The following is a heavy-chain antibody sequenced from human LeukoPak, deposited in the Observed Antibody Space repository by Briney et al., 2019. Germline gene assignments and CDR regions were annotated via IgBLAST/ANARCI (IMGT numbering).Heavy chain of an antibody. D-gene: IGHD2-15*01. J-gene: IGHJ4*02. V-gene: IGHV4-39*01. CDR3: ARLGGYCSGSSCYWLDY. CDR1: GDSISSSSYY. Sequence: TSETLSFTCTVSGDSISSSSYYWGWIRQPPGKGLEWVASLYHSGSTFYNPSLKSRVTISVDTSKSQSSLNLSSVTAADTAVYYCARLGGYCSGSSCYWLDYWGQGTLVTVSA. CDR2: LYHSGST.